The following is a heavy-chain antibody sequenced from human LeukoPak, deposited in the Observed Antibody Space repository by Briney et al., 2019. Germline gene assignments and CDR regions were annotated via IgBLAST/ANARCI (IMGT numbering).Heavy chain of an antibody. D-gene: IGHD5-18*01. V-gene: IGHV5-51*01. CDR1: GYSFTSYW. CDR3: SRHLRLWQNWFDP. CDR2: IYSGDSDT. J-gene: IGHJ5*02. Sequence: GLSLQISSKGPGYSFTSYWIGWVRPMTGKGREWMGIIYSGDSDTRYSPSFQGQVTISADKSISTAYLQWSSLKASDTAMYYCSRHLRLWQNWFDPWGQGTLVTVSS.